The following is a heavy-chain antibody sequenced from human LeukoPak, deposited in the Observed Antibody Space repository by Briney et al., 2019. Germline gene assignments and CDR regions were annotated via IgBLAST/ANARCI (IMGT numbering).Heavy chain of an antibody. CDR3: ARAPPPGYCRSPSCSP. Sequence: SVKVSCKASGGTFSSYTISWVRQAPGQGLEWMGRIIPILGIANYAQKFQGRVTITADKSTSTAYMELSSLRSEDTAVYYCARAPPPGYCRSPSCSPGGQGTLVTVPS. CDR1: GGTFSSYT. V-gene: IGHV1-69*02. D-gene: IGHD2-2*01. CDR2: IIPILGIA. J-gene: IGHJ5*02.